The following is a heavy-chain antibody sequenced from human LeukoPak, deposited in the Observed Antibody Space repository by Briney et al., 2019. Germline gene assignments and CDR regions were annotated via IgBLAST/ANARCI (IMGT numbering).Heavy chain of an antibody. V-gene: IGHV6-1*01. D-gene: IGHD5-24*01. CDR3: ARVRFKQELNWLDP. J-gene: IGHJ5*02. CDR2: TYYRSKWYD. CDR1: GDSVSNKSAA. Sequence: SQTLSLTCAISGDSVSNKSAAWNWIRQSPSRGLEWLGRTYYRSKWYDDYAASVKSRISITPDTSKNQFSLQLNSVTPEDTAVYYCARVRFKQELNWLDPWGQGTLVTVSS.